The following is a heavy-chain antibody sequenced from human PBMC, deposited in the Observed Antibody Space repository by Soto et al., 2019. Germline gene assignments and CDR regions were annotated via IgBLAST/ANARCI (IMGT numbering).Heavy chain of an antibody. J-gene: IGHJ3*02. D-gene: IGHD2-15*01. CDR1: GFTFGDYA. Sequence: GGSLRLSCTASGFTFGDYAMSWFRQAPGKGLEWVGFIRSKAYGGTTEYAASVKGRFTISRDDSKSIAYLQMNSLKTEETAVYYCTSTDIVVVVAAPGAFDIWGQGTVVTVSS. CDR2: IRSKAYGGTT. CDR3: TSTDIVVVVAAPGAFDI. V-gene: IGHV3-49*03.